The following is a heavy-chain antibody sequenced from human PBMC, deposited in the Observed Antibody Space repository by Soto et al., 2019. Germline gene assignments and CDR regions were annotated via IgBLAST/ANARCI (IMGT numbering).Heavy chain of an antibody. D-gene: IGHD3-10*01. J-gene: IGHJ4*02. CDR3: AREGFEDGSGNLQYYFDY. V-gene: IGHV3-33*01. Sequence: QVQLVESGGGVVQPGRSLRLSCAASGFTFSSYGMHWVRQAPGKGLEWVAVIWYDGSNKYYADSVKGRFTISRDNSKNTLYLQMNSLRAEDTAVYYCAREGFEDGSGNLQYYFDYWGQGTLVTVSS. CDR2: IWYDGSNK. CDR1: GFTFSSYG.